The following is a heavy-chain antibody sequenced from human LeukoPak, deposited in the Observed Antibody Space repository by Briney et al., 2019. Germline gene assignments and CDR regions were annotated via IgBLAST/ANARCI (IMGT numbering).Heavy chain of an antibody. Sequence: SETLSLTCAVYGGSFSGYYWSWIRQPPGKGLEWIGEINHSGSTNYNPSLKSRVTISVDTSKDQFSLKLSSVTAADTAVYYRAASGYSYGLPGAFDIWGQGTMVTVSS. D-gene: IGHD5-18*01. CDR2: INHSGST. CDR1: GGSFSGYY. J-gene: IGHJ3*02. V-gene: IGHV4-34*01. CDR3: AASGYSYGLPGAFDI.